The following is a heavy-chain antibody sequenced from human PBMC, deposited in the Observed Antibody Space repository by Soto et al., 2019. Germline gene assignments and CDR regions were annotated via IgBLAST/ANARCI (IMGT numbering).Heavy chain of an antibody. V-gene: IGHV4-31*02. Sequence: QVLLQESGPGLVRPSQTLSLACAVPSVSITSGGFYWHWVRQRPGEGLEWIGYIFHSGSIYYNPSLRSRVSMSMDTSNDQFSLNLSSVTAADTAVYFCARGGTGDNWFDTWGQGTLVTVSS. CDR3: ARGGTGDNWFDT. CDR1: SVSITSGGFY. J-gene: IGHJ5*02. CDR2: IFHSGSI. D-gene: IGHD2-8*02.